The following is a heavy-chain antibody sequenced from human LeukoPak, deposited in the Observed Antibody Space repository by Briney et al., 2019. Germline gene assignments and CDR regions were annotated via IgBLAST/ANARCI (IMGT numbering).Heavy chain of an antibody. CDR2: IKRDGSEK. V-gene: IGHV3-7*03. CDR3: AAHYYGSGSYYNALN. Sequence: GKSLRLSCAASGFTFNNYGMHWVRQAPGKGLEWVANIKRDGSEKYYVDSVKGRFTISRDNAKNSLYLQMNSLRAEDTAVYYCAAHYYGSGSYYNALNRGQGTLVTVSS. CDR1: GFTFNNYG. D-gene: IGHD3-10*01. J-gene: IGHJ4*02.